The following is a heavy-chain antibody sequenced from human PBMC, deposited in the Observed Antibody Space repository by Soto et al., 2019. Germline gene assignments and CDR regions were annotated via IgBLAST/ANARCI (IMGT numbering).Heavy chain of an antibody. V-gene: IGHV3-21*01. D-gene: IGHD6-13*01. CDR3: AGEAGYSSSWYDPPGY. CDR1: GFTFSSYS. J-gene: IGHJ4*02. CDR2: ISSSSSDI. Sequence: EVQLVESGGGLVKPGGSLRLSCAASGFTFSSYSMNWVRQAPGKGLEWVSSISSSSSDIYYADSVKGRFTISRDNAKDXLDLQMNSLRGEDTAVYYCAGEAGYSSSWYDPPGYWGQGTLVTVSS.